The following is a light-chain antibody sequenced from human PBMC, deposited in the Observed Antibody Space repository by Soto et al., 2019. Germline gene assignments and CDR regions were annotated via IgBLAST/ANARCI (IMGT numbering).Light chain of an antibody. V-gene: IGLV2-11*01. J-gene: IGLJ3*02. CDR1: SSDVGGYNY. Sequence: QSALTQPRSVSGSPGQSVTISCTGTSSDVGGYNYVSWYQQHPGKAPKLIIYDVSKWPSGVPDRFSGSKSGYMASLTISGLQAEDEADYYCCSYAGSSTWVFGGGTKVTVL. CDR3: CSYAGSSTWV. CDR2: DVS.